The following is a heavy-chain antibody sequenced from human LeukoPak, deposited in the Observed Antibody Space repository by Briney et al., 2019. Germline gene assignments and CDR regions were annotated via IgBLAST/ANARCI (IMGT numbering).Heavy chain of an antibody. CDR2: IYTSGST. J-gene: IGHJ5*02. D-gene: IGHD2/OR15-2a*01. CDR3: ATIASLNWFDP. Sequence: MASETLSLTCTVSGGSISSYYWSWIRQPAGKGLEWIGRIYTSGSTNYNPSLKSRVTMSVDTSKNQFSLRLSSVTAADTAVYYCATIASLNWFDPWGQGTLVIVSS. V-gene: IGHV4-4*07. CDR1: GGSISSYY.